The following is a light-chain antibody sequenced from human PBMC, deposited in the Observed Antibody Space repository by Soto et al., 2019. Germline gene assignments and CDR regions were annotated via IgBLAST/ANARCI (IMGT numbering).Light chain of an antibody. Sequence: NVLTQSPGTLSLSPGERATLSCRARQSVSSTYLAWYQQKPGQAPRLLIYAASSRAPGIPDRFSGSGSGTDFTLTISRLGPEDFAVYFCQQYDGSPLTFGGGTKVDIK. CDR3: QQYDGSPLT. J-gene: IGKJ4*01. CDR1: QSVSSTY. V-gene: IGKV3-20*01. CDR2: AAS.